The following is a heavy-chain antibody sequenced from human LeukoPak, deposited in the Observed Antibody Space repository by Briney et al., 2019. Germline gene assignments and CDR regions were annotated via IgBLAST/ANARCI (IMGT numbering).Heavy chain of an antibody. CDR1: GYTLTELS. CDR3: ATTSIAAAGHFDY. D-gene: IGHD6-13*01. CDR2: FDPEDGET. Sequence: GASVKVSCKVSGYTLTELSMHWVRQAPGKGLEWMGGFDPEDGETIHAQKFQGRVTMTEDTSTDTAYMELSSLRSEDTAVYYCATTSIAAAGHFDYWGQGTLVTVSS. V-gene: IGHV1-24*01. J-gene: IGHJ4*02.